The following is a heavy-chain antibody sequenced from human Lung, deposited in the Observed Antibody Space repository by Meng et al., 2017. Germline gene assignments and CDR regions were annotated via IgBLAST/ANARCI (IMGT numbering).Heavy chain of an antibody. J-gene: IGHJ4*02. Sequence: EVQLVESGRGLVKPGGSLRLSFAASGFTFSSYSMNWVRQAPGKGLEWVSSISSSSAYADSVKGRFTISRDNAKNSLYLQMNSLRAEDTAVYYCARGRVVVAATPSDYWGQGTLVTVSS. CDR1: GFTFSSYS. D-gene: IGHD2-15*01. CDR3: ARGRVVVAATPSDY. V-gene: IGHV3-21*01. CDR2: ISSSSA.